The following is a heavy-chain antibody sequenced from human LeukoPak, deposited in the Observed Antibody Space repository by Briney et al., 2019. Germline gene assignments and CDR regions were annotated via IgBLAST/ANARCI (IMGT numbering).Heavy chain of an antibody. D-gene: IGHD3-22*01. CDR1: GFTFSSYS. CDR2: ISSSSSYI. V-gene: IGHV3-21*04. Sequence: GGSLRLSCAASGFTFSSYSMNWVRQAPGKGLEWVSSISSSSSYIYYADSVKGRFTISRDNSKNTLYLQMNSLRAEDTAVYYCAKYVTMMVVVIPQDDAFDIWGQGTMVTVSS. J-gene: IGHJ3*02. CDR3: AKYVTMMVVVIPQDDAFDI.